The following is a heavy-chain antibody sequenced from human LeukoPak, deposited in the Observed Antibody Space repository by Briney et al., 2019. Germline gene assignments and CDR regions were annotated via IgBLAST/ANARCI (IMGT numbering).Heavy chain of an antibody. CDR3: ARAAPRTYYYDSSGYYYYYYMDV. V-gene: IGHV1-69*05. CDR2: IIPIFGTA. D-gene: IGHD3-22*01. Sequence: SVKVSCKASGGTFSSYAISWVRQAPGQGLEWMGGIIPIFGTANYAQKLQGRVTMTTDTSTSTAYMELRSLRSDDTAVYYCARAAPRTYYYDSSGYYYYYYMDVWGKGTTVTVSS. J-gene: IGHJ6*03. CDR1: GGTFSSYA.